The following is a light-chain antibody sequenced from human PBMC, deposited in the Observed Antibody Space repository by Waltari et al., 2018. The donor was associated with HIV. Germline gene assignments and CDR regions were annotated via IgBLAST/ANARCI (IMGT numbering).Light chain of an antibody. CDR1: SSDVGGYNL. CDR3: CAYAGSTTYVI. V-gene: IGLV2-23*02. Sequence: QSALTQPASVSGSPGQSLTISCTGTSSDVGGYNLVSLYQQHPGKAPKLMIYEVSKRPSGVSNRFSGSKSGNTASLTISGLQAEDEADYYCCAYAGSTTYVIFGGGTKLTVL. CDR2: EVS. J-gene: IGLJ2*01.